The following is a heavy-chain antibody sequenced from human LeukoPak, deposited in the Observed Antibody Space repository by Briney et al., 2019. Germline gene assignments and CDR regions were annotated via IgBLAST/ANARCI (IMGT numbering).Heavy chain of an antibody. CDR2: ISYDGSNK. Sequence: GRSLRLSCAASGFTFSSYAMHWVRQAPGKGLEWGAVISYDGSNKYYADSVKGRFTISRDNSKNTLYLQMNSLRAEDTAVYYCAREAVAGNFDYWGQGTLVTVSS. D-gene: IGHD6-19*01. CDR1: GFTFSSYA. V-gene: IGHV3-30*04. CDR3: AREAVAGNFDY. J-gene: IGHJ4*02.